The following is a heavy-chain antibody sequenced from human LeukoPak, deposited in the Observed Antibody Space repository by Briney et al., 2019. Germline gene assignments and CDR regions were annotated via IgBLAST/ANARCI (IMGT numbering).Heavy chain of an antibody. CDR1: GFTFSSYA. J-gene: IGHJ4*02. CDR2: ISGSGGST. CDR3: AKARTYYYDSSGFDY. D-gene: IGHD3-22*01. V-gene: IGHV3-23*01. Sequence: GGSLRLSCAASGFTFSSYAMSWVRQAPGKGLEWVSAISGSGGSTYYADSVKGRFAISRDNSKNTLYLQMNSLRAEDTAVYYCAKARTYYYDSSGFDYWGQGTLVTVSS.